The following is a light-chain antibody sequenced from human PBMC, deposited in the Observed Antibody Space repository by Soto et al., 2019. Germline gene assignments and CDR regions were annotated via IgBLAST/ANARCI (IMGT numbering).Light chain of an antibody. Sequence: DIRITRSPSSRSSSVGYIFTITCQASQNINNYLNWYQQKPGRAPKLLIYDASNLEAGVPSRFRGSGSGTDFTFTISRLQPEDIATYYCQQYENLPTFGQGTRLEIK. CDR2: DAS. V-gene: IGKV1-33*01. CDR3: QQYENLPT. J-gene: IGKJ5*01. CDR1: QNINNY.